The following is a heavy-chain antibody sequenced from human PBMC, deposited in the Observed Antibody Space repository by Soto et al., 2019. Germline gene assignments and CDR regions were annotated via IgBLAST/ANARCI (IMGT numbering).Heavy chain of an antibody. CDR3: ARSRRGAYSSGWYSPSGYYNYGIDV. J-gene: IGHJ6*02. CDR2: IYPGDYDT. CDR1: GYSVSTYW. Sequence: GESLKISCNASGYSVSTYWIGWVRHMPGKGLELMGIIYPGDYDTKYSPSLQGQVTISADTSISTAYLQWTSLKASDTAMYYCARSRRGAYSSGWYSPSGYYNYGIDVWGQGTKVTVSS. V-gene: IGHV5-51*01. D-gene: IGHD6-19*01.